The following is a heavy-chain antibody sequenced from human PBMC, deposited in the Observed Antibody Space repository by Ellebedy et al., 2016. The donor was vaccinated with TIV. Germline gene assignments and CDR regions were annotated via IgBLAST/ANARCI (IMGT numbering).Heavy chain of an antibody. J-gene: IGHJ4*02. CDR3: ARDLAGYSYGSFDY. V-gene: IGHV3-23*01. CDR1: GFTFSSYA. CDR2: VSGSGGST. Sequence: GGSLRLSCAASGFTFSSYAMSWVRQAPGKGLEWVSGVSGSGGSTYYADSVKGRFTISRDNSKNTLYLQMNSLRAEDTAVYYCARDLAGYSYGSFDYWGQGTLVTVSS. D-gene: IGHD5-18*01.